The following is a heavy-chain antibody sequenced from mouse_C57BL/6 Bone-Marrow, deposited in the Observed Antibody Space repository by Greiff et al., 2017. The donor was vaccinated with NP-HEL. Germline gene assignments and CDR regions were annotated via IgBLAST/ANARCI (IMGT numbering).Heavy chain of an antibody. CDR1: GFTFSDYG. CDR2: ISSGSSTI. V-gene: IGHV5-17*01. D-gene: IGHD2-1*01. CDR3: ARTDYYGNYNFDY. J-gene: IGHJ2*01. Sequence: EVQLVESGGGLVKPGGSLKLSCAASGFTFSDYGMHWVRQAPEKGLEWVAYISSGSSTIYYADTVKGRFTISRDNAKNTLFLQMTSLRSEDTAMYYCARTDYYGNYNFDYWGQGTTLTVSS.